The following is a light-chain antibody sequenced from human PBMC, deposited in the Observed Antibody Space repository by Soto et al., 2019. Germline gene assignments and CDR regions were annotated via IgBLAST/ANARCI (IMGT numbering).Light chain of an antibody. J-gene: IGLJ2*01. Sequence: QSVLTQPPSVSGSPGQSVTISCTGTSSDVGSYNRVSWYQQPPGTAPKLMIYEVSNRPSGVPDRFSGSKSGNTASLTISGLQAEDEADYYCSSYISSSTLVFGGGTKVTVL. V-gene: IGLV2-18*02. CDR1: SSDVGSYNR. CDR2: EVS. CDR3: SSYISSSTLV.